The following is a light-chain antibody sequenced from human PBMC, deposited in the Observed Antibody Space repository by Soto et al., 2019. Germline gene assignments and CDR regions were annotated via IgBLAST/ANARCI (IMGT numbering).Light chain of an antibody. CDR2: GAS. CDR1: QSVSSN. V-gene: IGKV3-15*01. J-gene: IGKJ1*01. Sequence: EIVMTQSPATLSVSPGERATLSCRASQSVSSNLAWYQQKPGQAPRLLIYGASTRATGIPARFSGSGSGTEFTLTLGRLQSEDFAVYYCQQYGTFGQGTKVEIK. CDR3: QQYGT.